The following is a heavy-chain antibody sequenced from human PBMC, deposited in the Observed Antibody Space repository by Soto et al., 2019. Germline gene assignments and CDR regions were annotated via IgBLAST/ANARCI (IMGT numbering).Heavy chain of an antibody. CDR3: AKGRVYYYDSNERHDI. J-gene: IGHJ3*02. CDR1: GYTFTTDG. Sequence: ASVKVSCKASGYTFTTDGIDWVRQAPGQGLEWMGWISGYNGNTKYAQNLQGRVTMTTDTSTRTAYMELRSLRSDDTAVYYCAKGRVYYYDSNERHDIWGQGTLDIVS. V-gene: IGHV1-18*01. D-gene: IGHD3-22*01. CDR2: ISGYNGNT.